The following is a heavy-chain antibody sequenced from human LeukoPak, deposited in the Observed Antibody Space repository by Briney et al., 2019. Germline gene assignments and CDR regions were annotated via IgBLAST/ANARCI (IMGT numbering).Heavy chain of an antibody. J-gene: IGHJ4*02. D-gene: IGHD5-12*01. CDR1: GGSISSRSYY. V-gene: IGHV4-61*01. Sequence: PSETLSLTCTVSGGSISSRSYYWSWIRQPPGKGLEWIGYIYHSGSTNYNPSLKSRVTISVDTSKNQFSLKLSSVTAADTAVYYCARGGGYASPIGYWGQGALVTVSS. CDR2: IYHSGST. CDR3: ARGGGYASPIGY.